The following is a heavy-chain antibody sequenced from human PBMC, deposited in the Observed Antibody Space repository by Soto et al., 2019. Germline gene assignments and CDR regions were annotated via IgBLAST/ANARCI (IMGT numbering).Heavy chain of an antibody. CDR2: IIPIFGTA. J-gene: IGHJ3*02. D-gene: IGHD2-15*01. CDR3: ASGPSRVVAANGAVAFDI. CDR1: GGTFSSYA. Sequence: ASVKVSCKASGGTFSSYAISWVRQAPGQGLEWMGGIIPIFGTANYAQKFQGRVTITADKPTSTAYMELSSLRSEDTAVYYCASGPSRVVAANGAVAFDIWGQGTMVTVSS. V-gene: IGHV1-69*06.